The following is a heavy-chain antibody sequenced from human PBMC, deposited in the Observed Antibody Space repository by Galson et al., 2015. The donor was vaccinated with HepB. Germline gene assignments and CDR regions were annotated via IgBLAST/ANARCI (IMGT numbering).Heavy chain of an antibody. J-gene: IGHJ6*03. D-gene: IGHD3-3*01. V-gene: IGHV1-8*01. Sequence: SVKVSCKASGYTFTSYDINWVRLATGQGLEWMGWMNPNSGNTGYAQKFQGRVTMTRNTSISTAYMELSSLRSEDTAVYYCARAPYYDFWSGYYRYYYYYMDVWGKGTTVTVSS. CDR2: MNPNSGNT. CDR3: ARAPYYDFWSGYYRYYYYYMDV. CDR1: GYTFTSYD.